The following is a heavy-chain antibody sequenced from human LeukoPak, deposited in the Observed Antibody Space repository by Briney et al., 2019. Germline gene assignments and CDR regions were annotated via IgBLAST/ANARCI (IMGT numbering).Heavy chain of an antibody. J-gene: IGHJ4*02. V-gene: IGHV3-21*01. Sequence: KPGGSLRLSCAASGFTFSSYSMNWVRQAPGKGLEWVSSISSSSSYIYYADSVKGRFTISRDNAKNSLYLQMNSLRAEDTAVYYCARDPDITGTTFDYWGQGTLVTVSS. D-gene: IGHD1-20*01. CDR3: ARDPDITGTTFDY. CDR1: GFTFSSYS. CDR2: ISSSSSYI.